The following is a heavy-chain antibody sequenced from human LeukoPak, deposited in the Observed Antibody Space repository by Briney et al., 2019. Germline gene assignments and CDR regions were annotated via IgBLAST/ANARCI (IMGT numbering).Heavy chain of an antibody. Sequence: PSETLSLTCTVSGGSNSSYYWSWIRQPPGKGLEWIGYIYYSGSTNYNPSLKSRVTISVDTSKNQFSLKLSSVTAADTAVYYCARGFRAYALDYWGQGTLVTVSS. CDR1: GGSNSSYY. CDR2: IYYSGST. V-gene: IGHV4-59*01. D-gene: IGHD2-2*01. CDR3: ARGFRAYALDY. J-gene: IGHJ4*02.